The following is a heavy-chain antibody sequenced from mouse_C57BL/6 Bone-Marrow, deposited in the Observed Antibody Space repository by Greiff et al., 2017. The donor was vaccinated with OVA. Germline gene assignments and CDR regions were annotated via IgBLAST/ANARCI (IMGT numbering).Heavy chain of an antibody. J-gene: IGHJ1*03. D-gene: IGHD1-1*01. CDR1: GFNIKDYY. CDR2: IDPEDGDT. Sequence: VHVKQSGAELVRPGASVKLSCTASGFNIKDYYMHWVKQRPEQGLEWIGRIDPEDGDTEYAPKFQGKATMTADTSSNTAYLQLSSLTSADTAVDCCTAIYYYGSSPGGTGTTVTVSS. V-gene: IGHV14-1*01. CDR3: TAIYYYGSSP.